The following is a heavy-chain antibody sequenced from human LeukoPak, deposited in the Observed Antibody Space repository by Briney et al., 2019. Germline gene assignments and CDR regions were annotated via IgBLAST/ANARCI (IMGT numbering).Heavy chain of an antibody. D-gene: IGHD3-22*01. J-gene: IGHJ3*02. CDR2: ISGSGGST. CDR1: GFSFSTYA. V-gene: IGHV3-23*01. CDR3: AKRYYDSSGYFDAFDI. Sequence: PAESLRLSCAASGFSFSTYAMSWVRQAPGKGLEWVSGISGSGGSTYYEDSVKGRFTISRDNSKNTVLLQVNSLRAEDTAVYYCAKRYYDSSGYFDAFDIWGQGTMVTVSS.